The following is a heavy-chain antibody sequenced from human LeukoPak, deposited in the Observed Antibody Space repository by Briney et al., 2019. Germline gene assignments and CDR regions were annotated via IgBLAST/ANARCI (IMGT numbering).Heavy chain of an antibody. V-gene: IGHV3-30*04. CDR1: GFNFGTYA. CDR2: ISYDGGYA. Sequence: GGSLRLSCVGSGFNFGTYAMDWVRQAPGKGLEWVGDISYDGGYASYAAAVRDRSTISRDNSRNTLFLQINSLRPEDAAVYYCATESSLSNWGQGTLVTVSS. J-gene: IGHJ4*02. CDR3: ATESSLSN.